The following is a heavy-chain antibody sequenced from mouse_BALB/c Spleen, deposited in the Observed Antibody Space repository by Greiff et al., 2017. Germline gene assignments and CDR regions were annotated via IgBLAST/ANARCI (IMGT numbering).Heavy chain of an antibody. Sequence: EVQGVESGGGLVQPGGSLRLSCATSGFTFTDYYMSWVRQPPGKALEWLGFIRNKANGYTTEYSASVKGRFTISRDNSQSILYLQMNTLRAEDSATYYCARGGEYYGYVWFAYWGQGTLVTVSA. V-gene: IGHV7-3*02. CDR1: GFTFTDYY. D-gene: IGHD1-2*01. CDR3: ARGGEYYGYVWFAY. CDR2: IRNKANGYTT. J-gene: IGHJ3*01.